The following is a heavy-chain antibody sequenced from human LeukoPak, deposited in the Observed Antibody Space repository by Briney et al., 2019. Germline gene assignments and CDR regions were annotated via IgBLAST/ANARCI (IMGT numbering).Heavy chain of an antibody. CDR3: ARVPGITTRWAAFDV. Sequence: SETLSLTCTVSGGSISSGGYHWSWIRQHPGKGLEWIGYIYYSGSTYYNPSLKSRVTISVDTSKNQFSLKLSSVTAADTAVYYCARVPGITTRWAAFDVWGQGTMVTVSS. CDR1: GGSISSGGYH. J-gene: IGHJ3*01. CDR2: IYYSGST. V-gene: IGHV4-31*03. D-gene: IGHD3-10*01.